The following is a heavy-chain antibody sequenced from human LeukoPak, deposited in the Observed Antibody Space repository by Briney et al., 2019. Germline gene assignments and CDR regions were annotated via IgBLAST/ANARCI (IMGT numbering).Heavy chain of an antibody. D-gene: IGHD2-15*01. CDR1: GYTFTSYD. CDR3: ARTLGYCSGGSCPATSWFDP. Sequence: VSVKVSCKASGYTFTSYDINWVRQATGQGLEWMGWMNPNSGNTGHAQKFQGRVTITRNTSISTAYMELSSLRSEDTAVYYCARTLGYCSGGSCPATSWFDPWGQGTLVTVSS. CDR2: MNPNSGNT. V-gene: IGHV1-8*03. J-gene: IGHJ5*02.